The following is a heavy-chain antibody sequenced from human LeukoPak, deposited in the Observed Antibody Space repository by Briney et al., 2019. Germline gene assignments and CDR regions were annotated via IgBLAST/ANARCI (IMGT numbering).Heavy chain of an antibody. CDR3: ARETYYDFSIGNLHYFDH. CDR1: GGSVSGYY. J-gene: IGHJ4*02. CDR2: IYASGST. D-gene: IGHD3-3*01. Sequence: PSETLSLTCTVSGGSVSGYYWNWIRQPPGKGLEWLGRIYASGSTSYNPSLKRRVTMSIDTSKNHFSLKVTSVTAADTAVYYCARETYYDFSIGNLHYFDHWGQGALVTVSS. V-gene: IGHV4-4*07.